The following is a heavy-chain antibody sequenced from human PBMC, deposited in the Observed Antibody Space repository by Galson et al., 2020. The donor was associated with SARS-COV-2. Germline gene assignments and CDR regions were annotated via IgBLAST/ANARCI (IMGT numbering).Heavy chain of an antibody. CDR3: ARHGASSGWYEGIDF. Sequence: GVMYPDDSYTKYNPSFQGQVTVSADKSTSTAYLQWNSLKASDTAMYYCARHGASSGWYEGIDFWGQGTLVTVSS. D-gene: IGHD6-19*01. CDR2: MYPDDSYT. J-gene: IGHJ4*02. V-gene: IGHV5-51*01.